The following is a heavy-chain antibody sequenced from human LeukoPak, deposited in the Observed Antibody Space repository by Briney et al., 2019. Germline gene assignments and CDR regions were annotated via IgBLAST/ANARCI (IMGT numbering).Heavy chain of an antibody. Sequence: PWGSLRLSCSASGFTFSSYSMNWLRQAPGQGLEWFSYITGSSSTIYYADSVKGRFTISRDNAKNSLYLHMNSLRDEDTAVYYCARPRGSYYRDAFDIWGQGTVVIVSS. D-gene: IGHD1-26*01. CDR2: ITGSSSTI. CDR3: ARPRGSYYRDAFDI. J-gene: IGHJ3*02. CDR1: GFTFSSYS. V-gene: IGHV3-48*02.